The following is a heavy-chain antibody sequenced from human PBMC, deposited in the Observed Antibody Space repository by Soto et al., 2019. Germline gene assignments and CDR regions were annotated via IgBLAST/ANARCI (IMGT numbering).Heavy chain of an antibody. D-gene: IGHD3-16*01. CDR3: ASTYVWGSLVSYYFDH. Sequence: GSLRLSWAASGFTFSSDAIHWVRQAPNEGLGWVAVISYAGSNKYYADSVKGRFTISRDNSKNTLYLQMNSLRAEDTAVYYCASTYVWGSLVSYYFDHWGQGTLVTVSS. CDR1: GFTFSSDA. J-gene: IGHJ4*02. V-gene: IGHV3-30-3*01. CDR2: ISYAGSNK.